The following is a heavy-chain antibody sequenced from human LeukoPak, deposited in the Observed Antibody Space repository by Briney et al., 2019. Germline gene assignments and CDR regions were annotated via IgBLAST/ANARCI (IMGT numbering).Heavy chain of an antibody. CDR3: ATLPRPWMARPFDY. J-gene: IGHJ4*02. Sequence: SATLSLTCAVYGGSFSGYYWSRIRQPPGKGLEWIGEINHSGSTNYNPSLKSRVTISVDTSKNQFSLKLSSVTAADTAVYYCATLPRPWMARPFDYWGQGTLVTVSS. V-gene: IGHV4-34*01. CDR2: INHSGST. CDR1: GGSFSGYY. D-gene: IGHD5-24*01.